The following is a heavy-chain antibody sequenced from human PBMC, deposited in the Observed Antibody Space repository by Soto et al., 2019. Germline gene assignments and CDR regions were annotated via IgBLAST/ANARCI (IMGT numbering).Heavy chain of an antibody. Sequence: SETLSLTCTVSGGSISSYYWSWIRQPPGRGLEWIGYIYYSGSTNYNPSLKSRVTMSVDTSKNQFSLKLSSVTAADTAVYYCADFYDSSGYFLSWGQGTLVTVSS. J-gene: IGHJ5*02. V-gene: IGHV4-59*01. CDR3: ADFYDSSGYFLS. CDR1: GGSISSYY. D-gene: IGHD3-22*01. CDR2: IYYSGST.